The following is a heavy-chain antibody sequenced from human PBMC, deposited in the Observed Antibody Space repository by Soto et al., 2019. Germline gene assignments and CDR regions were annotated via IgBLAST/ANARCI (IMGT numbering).Heavy chain of an antibody. D-gene: IGHD2-15*01. J-gene: IGHJ6*02. V-gene: IGHV5-51*01. CDR1: GYSFTSYW. Sequence: GESLKISCKGSGYSFTSYWIGWVRQMPGKGLEWMGIIYPGDPDTRYSPSFQGQVTISADKSISTAYLQWSSLKASDTAMYYCARVGTNSLYYYYGMDVWGQGTTVTVSS. CDR2: IYPGDPDT. CDR3: ARVGTNSLYYYYGMDV.